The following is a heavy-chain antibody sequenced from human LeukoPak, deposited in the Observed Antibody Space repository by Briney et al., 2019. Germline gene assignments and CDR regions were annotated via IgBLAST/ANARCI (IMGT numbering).Heavy chain of an antibody. Sequence: GGSLRLSCAASGFTFSSYAMSWVRQAPGKGLEWVSAISGSGGSTYYADSVKGRFTIFRDNSKNTLYLQMNSLRAEDTAVYYCAIGGSGSHGSFDYWGQGTLVTVSS. CDR1: GFTFSSYA. D-gene: IGHD3-10*01. V-gene: IGHV3-23*01. CDR3: AIGGSGSHGSFDY. J-gene: IGHJ4*02. CDR2: ISGSGGST.